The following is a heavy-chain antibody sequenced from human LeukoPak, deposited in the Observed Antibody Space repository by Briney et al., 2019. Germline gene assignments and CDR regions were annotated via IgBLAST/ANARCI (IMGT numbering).Heavy chain of an antibody. D-gene: IGHD6-13*01. J-gene: IGHJ5*02. Sequence: ASVKVSCKASGGTFSSYAISWVRQAPGQGLEWMGGIIPIFGTANYAQKFQGRVTITADESTSTAYMELGSLRSEDTAVYYCARVGYSSSWYDPGWFDPWGQGTLVTVSS. CDR2: IIPIFGTA. CDR1: GGTFSSYA. V-gene: IGHV1-69*13. CDR3: ARVGYSSSWYDPGWFDP.